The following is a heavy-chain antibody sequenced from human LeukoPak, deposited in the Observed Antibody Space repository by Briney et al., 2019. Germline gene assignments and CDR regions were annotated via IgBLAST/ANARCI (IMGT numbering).Heavy chain of an antibody. D-gene: IGHD5-18*01. CDR3: ARLVWDTTMADGDIDS. V-gene: IGHV3-21*01. J-gene: IGHJ4*02. CDR2: ISSASTYI. Sequence: GGSLRLSCAASGFHFSSYSMNWVRQAPGKGLEWVSSISSASTYIYYADSVKGRFTISRDNAKNSLYLQMNSLRAEDTAMYYCARLVWDTTMADGDIDSWGQGTLLIVSS. CDR1: GFHFSSYS.